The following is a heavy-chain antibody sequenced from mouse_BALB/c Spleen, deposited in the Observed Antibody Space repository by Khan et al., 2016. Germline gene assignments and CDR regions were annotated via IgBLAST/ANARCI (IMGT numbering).Heavy chain of an antibody. D-gene: IGHD1-1*01. CDR2: ISSGGNT. J-gene: IGHJ2*01. CDR1: GFTFSSYA. V-gene: IGHV5-6-5*01. CDR3: TRGVTTVVDYFVY. Sequence: EVELVESGGGLVKPGGSLKLSCAASGFTFSSYAMSWVRQTPEKRLEWVASISSGGNTFYPDSLKGRFTISRDNARNILYLQMSSLRSEDTAMYYGTRGVTTVVDYFVYWGQGTTLTVSS.